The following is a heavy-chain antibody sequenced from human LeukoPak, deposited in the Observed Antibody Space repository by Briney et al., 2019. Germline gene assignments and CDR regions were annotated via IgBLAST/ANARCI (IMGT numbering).Heavy chain of an antibody. CDR2: IIPSFGTV. D-gene: IGHD5-18*01. V-gene: IGHV1-69*01. CDR1: GTTFRSYA. CDR3: ARATSANEYSYGFHFDY. Sequence: ASVKVSCKASGTTFRSYAINWVRQAPGQGLEWMGAIIPSFGTVKYAQKFQGGVTMTADESTSTAYMDLNYLRSDDTAVYFCARATSANEYSYGFHFDYWGQGTLVTVSS. J-gene: IGHJ4*02.